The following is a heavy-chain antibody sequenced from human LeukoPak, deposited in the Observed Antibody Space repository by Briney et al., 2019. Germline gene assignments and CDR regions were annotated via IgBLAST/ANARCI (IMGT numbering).Heavy chain of an antibody. D-gene: IGHD3-22*01. J-gene: IGHJ4*02. V-gene: IGHV3-48*04. CDR1: GFTFSSYS. CDR3: ARDRIWDYDSSPAYFDY. CDR2: ISSSSSTI. Sequence: PGGSLRLSCAASGFTFSSYSMNWVRQAPGKGLEWVSYISSSSSTIYYADSVKGRFTISRDNAKNSLYLQMNSLRAEDTAVYYCARDRIWDYDSSPAYFDYWGQGTLVTVSS.